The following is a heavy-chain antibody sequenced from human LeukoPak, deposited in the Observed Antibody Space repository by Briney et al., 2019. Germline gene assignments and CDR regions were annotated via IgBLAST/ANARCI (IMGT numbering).Heavy chain of an antibody. CDR3: ARVNYYDDS. J-gene: IGHJ5*01. V-gene: IGHV3-30*03. CDR1: GFTFSSYG. Sequence: GRSLRLSCAASGFTFSSYGMHWVRQAPGKGLEWVAVISYDGSNKYYADSVKGRFTISRDNAKNTLYLQMNSLRAEDTAVYYCARVNYYDDSWGQGTLVTVSS. CDR2: ISYDGSNK. D-gene: IGHD3-22*01.